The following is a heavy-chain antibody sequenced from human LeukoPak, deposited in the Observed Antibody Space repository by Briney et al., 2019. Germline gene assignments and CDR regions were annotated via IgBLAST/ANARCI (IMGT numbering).Heavy chain of an antibody. J-gene: IGHJ4*02. CDR2: IYYSGST. V-gene: IGHV4-59*11. Sequence: SETLSLTCTVSGGSISSHYWSWIRQPPGKGLGWIGYIYYSGSTNYNPSLKSRVTISVDTTKNQSPLKLSSVTAADTAVYYCARHPYRDGYTVDYWGQGTLVTVSS. CDR1: GGSISSHY. D-gene: IGHD5-24*01. CDR3: ARHPYRDGYTVDY.